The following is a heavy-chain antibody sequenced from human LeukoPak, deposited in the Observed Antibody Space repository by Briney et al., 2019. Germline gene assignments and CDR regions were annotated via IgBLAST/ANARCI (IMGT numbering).Heavy chain of an antibody. V-gene: IGHV3-48*03. D-gene: IGHD4-11*01. CDR1: GFSFRSYE. Sequence: PGGSLRLSCAASGFSFRSYEMNWVRQALEKGLEWVSHISGSGSIIYYADSVKGRFTVSRDNAKNSLYLQMNDLRAEDTAVYYCAREDSDYSNYDFWGQGTLVTVSS. J-gene: IGHJ4*02. CDR3: AREDSDYSNYDF. CDR2: ISGSGSII.